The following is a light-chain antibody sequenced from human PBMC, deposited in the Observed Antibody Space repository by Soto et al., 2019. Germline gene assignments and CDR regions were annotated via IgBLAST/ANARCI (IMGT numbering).Light chain of an antibody. V-gene: IGLV2-23*03. Sequence: QSALTQPASVSESPGQSITIPCTGTSSDIGSYKFVSWYQHHPGKAPKLMIYEGSKRPSGVSDRFSGSKSGNTASLTISGLQADDEADYYCCSYAGSANVFGTGTKVTVL. CDR3: CSYAGSANV. CDR2: EGS. J-gene: IGLJ1*01. CDR1: SSDIGSYKF.